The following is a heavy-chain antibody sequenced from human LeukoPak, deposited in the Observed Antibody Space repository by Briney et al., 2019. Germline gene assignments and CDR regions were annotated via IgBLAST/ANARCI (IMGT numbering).Heavy chain of an antibody. CDR3: ARDLNSPIFGVITYREYYYMDV. D-gene: IGHD3-3*01. V-gene: IGHV3-48*04. CDR1: GFTFSSYS. J-gene: IGHJ6*03. CDR2: ISSSSSTI. Sequence: HPGGSLRLSCAASGFTFSSYSMNWVRQAPGKGLEWVSYISSSSSTIYYADSVKGRFTISRDNAKNSLYLQMNSLRAEDTAVYYCARDLNSPIFGVITYREYYYMDVWGKGTTVTVSS.